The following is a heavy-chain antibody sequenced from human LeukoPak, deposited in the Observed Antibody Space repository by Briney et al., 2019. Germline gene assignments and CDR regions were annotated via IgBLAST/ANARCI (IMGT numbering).Heavy chain of an antibody. D-gene: IGHD5-24*01. CDR2: MNPNSGNT. CDR3: ARGGEMATIIHYYYYMDV. CDR1: GYTFTSYE. V-gene: IGHV1-8*01. J-gene: IGHJ6*03. Sequence: GASVEVSCKASGYTFTSYEINWVRQATGQGLEWMGWMNPNSGNTGYAQKFQGRVTMTRNTSISTAYMELSSLRSEDTAVYYCARGGEMATIIHYYYYMDVWGKGTTVTVSS.